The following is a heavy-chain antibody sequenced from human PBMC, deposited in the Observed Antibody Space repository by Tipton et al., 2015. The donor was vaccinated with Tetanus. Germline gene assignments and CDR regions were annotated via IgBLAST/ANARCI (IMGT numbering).Heavy chain of an antibody. J-gene: IGHJ4*02. CDR1: GGTFSGYY. CDR2: IYYSGST. D-gene: IGHD2/OR15-2a*01. V-gene: IGHV4-30-4*01. Sequence: LRLSCTIYGGTFSGYYWSWIRQPPGKGLEWIGYIYYSGSTYYNPSLKSRVTISIDTSKNQFSLRLSSVTAADTAVYYCSSSPGNQYLAFFDYWGRGTLVTVSS. CDR3: SSSPGNQYLAFFDY.